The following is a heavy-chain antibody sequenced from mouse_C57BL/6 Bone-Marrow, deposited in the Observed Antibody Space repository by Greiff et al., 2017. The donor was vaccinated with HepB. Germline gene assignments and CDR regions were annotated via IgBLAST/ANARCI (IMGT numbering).Heavy chain of an antibody. CDR1: GFTFSSYA. J-gene: IGHJ4*01. Sequence: EVNLVESGGALVKPGGSLKLSCAASGFTFSSYAMSWVRQTPEKRLEWVATISDGGSYTYYPDNVKGRFTISRDNAKNNLYLQMSHLKSEDTAMYYCARAPYGAMDYWGQGTSVTVSS. CDR3: ARAPYGAMDY. V-gene: IGHV5-4*03. CDR2: ISDGGSYT. D-gene: IGHD1-1*02.